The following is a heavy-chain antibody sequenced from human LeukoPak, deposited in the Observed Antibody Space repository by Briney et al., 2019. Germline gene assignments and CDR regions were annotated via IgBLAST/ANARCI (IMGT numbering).Heavy chain of an antibody. CDR3: ARLLVHYYGSGSYEGAGDY. D-gene: IGHD3-10*01. Sequence: SETLSLTCTVSGYSISSGYYWSWIRQPPGKVLEWIGEINHSGSTNYNPSLKSRVTISVDTSKNQFSLKLSSVTAADTAVYYCARLLVHYYGSGSYEGAGDYWGQGTLVTVSS. J-gene: IGHJ4*02. CDR2: INHSGST. CDR1: GYSISSGYY. V-gene: IGHV4-38-2*02.